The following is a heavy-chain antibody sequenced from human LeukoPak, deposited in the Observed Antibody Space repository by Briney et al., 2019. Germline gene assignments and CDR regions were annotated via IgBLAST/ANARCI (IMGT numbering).Heavy chain of an antibody. CDR2: INHSGST. CDR1: GGSFSGYY. D-gene: IGHD3-10*01. V-gene: IGHV4-34*01. Sequence: SETLSLTCAVYGGSFSGYYWSWIRQPPGKGLEWIGEINHSGSTNYNPSLKSRVTISVDTSKNQFSLKLSSVTAADTAVYYCARLLYYYGSGSFLGEFDYWGQGTLVTVSS. CDR3: ARLLYYYGSGSFLGEFDY. J-gene: IGHJ4*02.